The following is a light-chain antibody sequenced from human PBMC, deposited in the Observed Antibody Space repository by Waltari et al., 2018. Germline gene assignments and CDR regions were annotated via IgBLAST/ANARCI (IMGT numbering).Light chain of an antibody. J-gene: IGKJ1*01. CDR1: QSISTW. Sequence: DIQMTQSPSTLSASVGDRITITCRASQSISTWLAWYQQKPGKAPKLLIYKASNLESGVPSRFSGSGSGTDFTLTISGLQAEDVAVYYCQQYYSPPWTFGQGTQVEIK. CDR3: QQYYSPPWT. V-gene: IGKV1-5*03. CDR2: KAS.